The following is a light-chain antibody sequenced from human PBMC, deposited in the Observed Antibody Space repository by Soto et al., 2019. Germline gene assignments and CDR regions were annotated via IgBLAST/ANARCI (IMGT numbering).Light chain of an antibody. Sequence: DIQMTQSSSTLSASVGDTVTITCRASQSLSYWLAWYKQKPGQAPKLLIHKASTLESGVPSRFSGSGSGTEFTLTISSLQPDDFATFYCQQYDRFPYTFGHGTKLEIK. J-gene: IGKJ2*01. CDR2: KAS. V-gene: IGKV1-5*03. CDR3: QQYDRFPYT. CDR1: QSLSYW.